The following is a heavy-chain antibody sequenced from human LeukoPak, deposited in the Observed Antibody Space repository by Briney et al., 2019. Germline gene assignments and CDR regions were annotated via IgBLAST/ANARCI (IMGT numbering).Heavy chain of an antibody. Sequence: SETLSLTCTVSGDSISSSSYYWGWIRQSSGKGLEWIGSIYYSGSTYYNPSLKSRVTISVDTSKNQFSLKLSSVTAADTAVYYCARNYYGGNLPDYWGQGTLVTVSS. CDR2: IYYSGST. CDR3: ARNYYGGNLPDY. CDR1: GDSISSSSYY. J-gene: IGHJ4*02. V-gene: IGHV4-39*01. D-gene: IGHD4-23*01.